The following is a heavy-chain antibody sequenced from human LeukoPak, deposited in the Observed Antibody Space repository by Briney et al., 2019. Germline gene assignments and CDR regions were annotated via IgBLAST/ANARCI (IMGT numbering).Heavy chain of an antibody. J-gene: IGHJ5*02. CDR3: ARHPLKAYVADWFDP. Sequence: GTQSLTCTVSGGSISSRSYYWGWLRQTPGKGLEWIASIFYSGSTYHNPSLKSRVTISVDTSKSQFSLKLSSVTAADTAVYFCARHPLKAYVADWFDPWGPGNLGTVSS. CDR1: GGSISSRSYY. V-gene: IGHV4-39*01. D-gene: IGHD3-10*02. CDR2: IFYSGST.